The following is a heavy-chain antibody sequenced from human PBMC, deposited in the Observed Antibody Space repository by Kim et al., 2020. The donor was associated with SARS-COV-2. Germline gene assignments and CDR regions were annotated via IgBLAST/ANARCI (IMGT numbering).Heavy chain of an antibody. V-gene: IGHV4-31*03. D-gene: IGHD3-22*01. Sequence: SETLSLTCTVSGGSISSGGYYWGWIRQHPGKGLEWIGYIYYSGSTYYNPSLKSRVTISVDTSKNQFSLKLSSVTAADTAVYYCARGQGLITMIVVVVGAFDYWGQGTLVTVSS. J-gene: IGHJ4*02. CDR3: ARGQGLITMIVVVVGAFDY. CDR1: GGSISSGGYY. CDR2: IYYSGST.